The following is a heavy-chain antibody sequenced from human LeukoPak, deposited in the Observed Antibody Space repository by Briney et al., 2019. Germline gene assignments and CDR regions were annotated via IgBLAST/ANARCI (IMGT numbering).Heavy chain of an antibody. V-gene: IGHV3-74*01. J-gene: IGHJ6*03. CDR2: INADGSST. CDR3: VRVRVYYYMDV. CDR1: GLTFSRYW. Sequence: GGSLRLSCAASGLTFSRYWMHWLRQAPGEGRVWVSRINADGSSTSYADSVKGRFTISRDHANTTLSLQINSLRAEDTSVFYCVRVRVYYYMDVWGKGTTVTVSS.